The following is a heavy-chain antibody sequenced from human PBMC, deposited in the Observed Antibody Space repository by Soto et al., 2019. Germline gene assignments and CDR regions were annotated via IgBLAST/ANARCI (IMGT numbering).Heavy chain of an antibody. J-gene: IGHJ6*02. CDR3: AREAPAPYYYYGMDV. Sequence: QVQLVQSGGEVKKPGASVKVSCKTSGYSFTTYGISWVRQAPGQGLEWMGWISAYNGNTNYAQKLQGRVTMTTDTTTSTAYMELRSLRSDDTAVYYCAREAPAPYYYYGMDVWGQGSTVTVSS. D-gene: IGHD6-6*01. V-gene: IGHV1-18*01. CDR1: GYSFTTYG. CDR2: ISAYNGNT.